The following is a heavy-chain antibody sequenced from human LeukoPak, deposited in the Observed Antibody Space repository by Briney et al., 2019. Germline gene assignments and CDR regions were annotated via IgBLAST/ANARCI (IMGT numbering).Heavy chain of an antibody. D-gene: IGHD3-16*02. CDR2: ISAYNGNT. V-gene: IGHV1-18*01. CDR1: GYTFTSYG. J-gene: IGHJ6*03. CDR3: ARSYVWGSYRQNYYYYYYMDV. Sequence: ASVKVSCKASGYTFTSYGISWVRQAPGQGLEWMGWISAYNGNTNYAQKLQSRVTMTTDTSTSTAYMELRSLRSDDTAVYYCARSYVWGSYRQNYYYYYYMDVWGKGTTVTVSS.